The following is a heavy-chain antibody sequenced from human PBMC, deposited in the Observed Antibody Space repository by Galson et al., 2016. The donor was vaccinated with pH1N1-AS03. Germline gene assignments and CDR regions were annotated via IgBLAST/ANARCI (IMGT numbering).Heavy chain of an antibody. CDR1: GYSISSGFH. CDR2: ISHSGNT. Sequence: ETLSLPCAVSGYSISSGFHWSWVRQPPSKGLEWIGTISHSGNTYYNPSLKSRVTMTVDTSKNQFSLKLSSVTAADAVVYYCARFSGSYQFDYWGQGTLVTVSS. D-gene: IGHD1-26*01. J-gene: IGHJ4*02. V-gene: IGHV4-38-2*01. CDR3: ARFSGSYQFDY.